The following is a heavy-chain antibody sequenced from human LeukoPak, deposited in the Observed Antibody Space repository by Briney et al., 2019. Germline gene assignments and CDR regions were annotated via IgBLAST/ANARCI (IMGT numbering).Heavy chain of an antibody. V-gene: IGHV4-61*02. J-gene: IGHJ6*03. CDR2: IYTSGST. D-gene: IGHD5-18*01. CDR3: ARRQYSYGPNYYYYYMDV. Sequence: SETLSLTCTVSGGSISSSSYYWRWLRQPAGTGLEWIGRIYTSGSTNYNPSLKSRVTISVDTSKNQFSLKLSSVTAADTAVYYCARRQYSYGPNYYYYYMDVWGKGTTVTVSS. CDR1: GGSISSSSYY.